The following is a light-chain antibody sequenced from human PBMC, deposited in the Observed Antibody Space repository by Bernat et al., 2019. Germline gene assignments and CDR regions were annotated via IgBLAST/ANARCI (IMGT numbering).Light chain of an antibody. J-gene: IGKJ1*01. V-gene: IGKV1-39*01. CDR3: QQYNSYSWT. CDR2: AAS. Sequence: DIQMTQSPSSLSASVGDRVTITCRASQSFSIYLNWYQQKPGKAPKLLIYAASRLQSGVPSRFSGSGSGTDFTLTISSLQPEDFATYYCQQYNSYSWTFGQGTKVEIK. CDR1: QSFSIY.